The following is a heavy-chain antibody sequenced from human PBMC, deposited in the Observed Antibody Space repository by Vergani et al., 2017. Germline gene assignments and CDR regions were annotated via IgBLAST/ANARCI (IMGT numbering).Heavy chain of an antibody. CDR2: ISTYNGHT. Sequence: QDPLVQSGAEMRRPGASVKVSCQASGYSFTSYGINWVRQAPGQGLEWLGWISTYNGHTNYAQKFQDRVTLTTDTSTDTAFLEVTSLRSDDTAVYYCARTDYRGDSGSRDWGQGTLVTVSS. CDR3: ARTDYRGDSGSRD. V-gene: IGHV1-18*04. D-gene: IGHD4-23*01. J-gene: IGHJ4*02. CDR1: GYSFTSYG.